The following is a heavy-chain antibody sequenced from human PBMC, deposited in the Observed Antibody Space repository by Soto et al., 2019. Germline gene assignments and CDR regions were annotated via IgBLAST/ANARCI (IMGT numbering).Heavy chain of an antibody. D-gene: IGHD6-13*01. CDR2: IWYDGSNK. J-gene: IGHJ6*02. CDR3: ARDSDGYSSSHDLSLVWYGMDV. V-gene: IGHV3-33*01. CDR1: GFTFSSYG. Sequence: GGSLRLSCAASGFTFSSYGMHWVRQAPGKGLEWVAVIWYDGSNKYYADSVKGRFTISRDNSKNTLYLQMNSLRAEDTAVYYCARDSDGYSSSHDLSLVWYGMDVWGQGTTVTVSS.